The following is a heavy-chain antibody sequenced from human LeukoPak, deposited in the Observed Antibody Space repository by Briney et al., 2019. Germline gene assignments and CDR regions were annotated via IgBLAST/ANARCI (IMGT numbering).Heavy chain of an antibody. D-gene: IGHD5-18*01. V-gene: IGHV3-48*01. CDR2: ITSSSSRI. J-gene: IGHJ4*02. CDR1: GFAFSRFS. Sequence: PGGSLRLSCAASGFAFSRFSMNWVRQAPGKGLEWVSHIYITSSSSRISYADSVKGRFTISRDNAKNSMYLQMNSLKTEDTAVYYCTTEHNYGSTIDYWGQGTLVTVSS. CDR3: TTEHNYGSTIDY.